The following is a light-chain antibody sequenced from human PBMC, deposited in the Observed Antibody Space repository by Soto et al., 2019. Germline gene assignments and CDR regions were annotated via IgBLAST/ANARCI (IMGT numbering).Light chain of an antibody. Sequence: DIVLTQSPGTLSLSPGDSATLSCRASQSVSSSYLAWYQQKPGQAPRLLIYGASSRATGIPDRFSGSGSGTEFTLTIRRLEPEDFAVYYCXQYGSSPTCGQGTKVDIK. CDR2: GAS. CDR3: XQYGSSPT. J-gene: IGKJ1*01. CDR1: QSVSSSY. V-gene: IGKV3-20*01.